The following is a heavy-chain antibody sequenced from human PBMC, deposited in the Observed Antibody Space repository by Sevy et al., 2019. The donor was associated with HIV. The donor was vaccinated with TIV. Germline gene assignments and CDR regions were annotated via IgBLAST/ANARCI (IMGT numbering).Heavy chain of an antibody. D-gene: IGHD1-7*01. Sequence: GGSLRLSCAASGFTFSRYWMSWVRQAPGKGLEWVANIKHDGSDTYYADSVKGRFTLSRDDIKNSLSLQMNSLRVEDTAVYYCARGGPLVDGTLIPWGMDVWGQGTTVTVSS. V-gene: IGHV3-7*01. J-gene: IGHJ6*02. CDR2: IKHDGSDT. CDR1: GFTFSRYW. CDR3: ARGGPLVDGTLIPWGMDV.